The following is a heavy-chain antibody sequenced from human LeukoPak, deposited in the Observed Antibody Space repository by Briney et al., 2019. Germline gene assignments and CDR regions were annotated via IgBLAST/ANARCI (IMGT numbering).Heavy chain of an antibody. CDR1: GFTFSSYA. V-gene: IGHV3-23*01. J-gene: IGHJ4*02. CDR3: AKGAGYRGHYFEY. Sequence: GGSLRLSCAASGFTFSSYAMSWVRQAPGKGLEWVSAISGSGGSTYYADSVKGRFTISRDNSKNPLYLQMDSLTAEDTAVYYCAKGAGYRGHYFEYWGQGTLVTVSS. CDR2: ISGSGGST. D-gene: IGHD3-10*01.